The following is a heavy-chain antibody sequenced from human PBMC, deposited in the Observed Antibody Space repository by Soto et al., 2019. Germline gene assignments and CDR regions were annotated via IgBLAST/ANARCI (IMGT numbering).Heavy chain of an antibody. CDR2: VIPFLGVT. Sequence: QVQLVQSGAEVKKPGSSVKVSCKASGGTFSPYTVNWVRQAPGQGLEWMGRVIPFLGVTNYAQKFPATVTLTEDTSTTTAYMELSGLRFEDTTVYYCARDWESTVSTWSFGAFWGRGTLVTVSS. V-gene: IGHV1-69*08. CDR1: GGTFSPYT. J-gene: IGHJ4*02. CDR3: ARDWESTVSTWSFGAF. D-gene: IGHD3-10*01.